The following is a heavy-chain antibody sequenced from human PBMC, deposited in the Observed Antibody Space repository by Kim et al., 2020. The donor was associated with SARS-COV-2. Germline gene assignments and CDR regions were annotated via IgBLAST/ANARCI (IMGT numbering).Heavy chain of an antibody. CDR3: ARVERYYDSSGYYPGYYYYYGMDV. J-gene: IGHJ6*02. V-gene: IGHV3-48*03. CDR1: GFTFSSYE. CDR2: ISSSGSTI. D-gene: IGHD3-22*01. Sequence: GGSLRLSCAASGFTFSSYEMNWVRQAPGKGLEWVSYISSSGSTIYYADSVKGRFTISRDNAKNSLYLQMNSLRAEDTAVYYCARVERYYDSSGYYPGYYYYYGMDVWGQGTTVTVSS.